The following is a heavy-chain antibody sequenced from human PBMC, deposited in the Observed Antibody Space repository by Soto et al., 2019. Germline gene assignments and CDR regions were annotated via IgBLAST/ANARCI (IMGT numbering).Heavy chain of an antibody. CDR3: ARDPATLRGGVSTVYYYYGMDV. CDR2: IYYSGST. Sequence: SSETLSLTCTVSGGSISSGGYYWSWIRQHPGKGLEWIGYIYYSGSTYYNPSLKSRVTISVDTSKNQFSLKLSSVTAADTAVYYCARDPATLRGGVSTVYYYYGMDVWGQGTTVTVSS. CDR1: GGSISSGGYY. D-gene: IGHD3-16*01. J-gene: IGHJ6*02. V-gene: IGHV4-31*03.